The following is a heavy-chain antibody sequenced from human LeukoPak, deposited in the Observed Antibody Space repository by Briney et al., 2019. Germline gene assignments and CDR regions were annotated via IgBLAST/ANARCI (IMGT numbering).Heavy chain of an antibody. V-gene: IGHV4-4*07. J-gene: IGHJ5*02. CDR2: IYTGGST. CDR3: ARDGGPDVLLWFGEWFDP. D-gene: IGHD3-10*01. Sequence: PSETLSLTCTVSGGSISSYYWSWIRQPAGKGLEWIGRIYTGGSTNYNPSLKSRVTMSVDTSKNQFSLKLSSVTAADTAVYYCARDGGPDVLLWFGEWFDPWGQGTLVTVSS. CDR1: GGSISSYY.